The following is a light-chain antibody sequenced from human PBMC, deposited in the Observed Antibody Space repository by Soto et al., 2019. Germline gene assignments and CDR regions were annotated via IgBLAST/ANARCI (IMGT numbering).Light chain of an antibody. CDR3: TTWDDSVNGVV. Sequence: QSVLTQPPSASGTPGQRVTISCSGSSSNIGRNTVNWYQQLPGTAPKLLIYSNNQRPSGVPDRFSGSKSDTSASLAISGLQSGDEADYYCTTWDDSVNGVVFGGGTKLTVL. J-gene: IGLJ2*01. V-gene: IGLV1-44*01. CDR2: SNN. CDR1: SSNIGRNT.